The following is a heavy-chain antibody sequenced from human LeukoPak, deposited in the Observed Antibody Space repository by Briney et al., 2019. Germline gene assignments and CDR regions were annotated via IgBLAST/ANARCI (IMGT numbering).Heavy chain of an antibody. CDR3: ASTYYFDY. CDR2: INHSGST. J-gene: IGHJ4*02. V-gene: IGHV4-34*01. Sequence: SETLSLTCAVYGGSFRGYYWSWIRQTPGKGLEWIGEINHSGSTNYNPSLKSRVTMPIDTSKKQFSLKLRSVTAADSGVYYCASTYYFDYWGQGTLVTVSS. CDR1: GGSFRGYY.